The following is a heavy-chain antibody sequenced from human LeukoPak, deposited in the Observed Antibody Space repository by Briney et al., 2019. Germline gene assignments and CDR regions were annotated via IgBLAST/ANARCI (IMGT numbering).Heavy chain of an antibody. J-gene: IGHJ4*02. Sequence: SGGSLRLSCAASGFTFSDYYMSWIREAPGKGLEWVSYISSSGSTIYYADSVKGRFTISRDNAKNSLYLQMNSLRAEDTAVYYCARDYGGYDQAFFDYWGQGTLVTVSS. V-gene: IGHV3-11*01. CDR2: ISSSGSTI. CDR1: GFTFSDYY. CDR3: ARDYGGYDQAFFDY. D-gene: IGHD5-12*01.